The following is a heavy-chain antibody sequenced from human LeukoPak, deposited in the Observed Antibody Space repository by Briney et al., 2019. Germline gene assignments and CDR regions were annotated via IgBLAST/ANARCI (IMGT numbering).Heavy chain of an antibody. CDR1: GFTFSSYE. D-gene: IGHD3-16*02. CDR3: ARGSYDYVWGSYRFSGGYYYYYMDV. V-gene: IGHV3-48*03. J-gene: IGHJ6*03. CDR2: ISSSGSTI. Sequence: PGGSLRLSCAASGFTFSSYEMNWVRQAPGKGLEWVSYISSSGSTIYYADSVKGRFTISRDNAKNSLYLQMNSLRAEDTAVYYCARGSYDYVWGSYRFSGGYYYYYMDVWGKGTTVTISS.